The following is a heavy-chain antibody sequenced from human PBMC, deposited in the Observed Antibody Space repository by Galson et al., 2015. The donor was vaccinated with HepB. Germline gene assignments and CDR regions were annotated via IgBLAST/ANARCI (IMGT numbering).Heavy chain of an antibody. J-gene: IGHJ4*02. CDR2: SRNRARGYST. Sequence: LRLSCAVSGFSFNDHYVDWVRQAPGKGLEWVGRSRNRARGYSTAYAVSVRGRFTVSRDDSKNSVFLQMNRLRSEDTAVYYCARSEVTTVVTDFDSWGQGSLVTVSP. CDR3: ARSEVTTVVTDFDS. V-gene: IGHV3-72*01. D-gene: IGHD4-23*01. CDR1: GFSFNDHY.